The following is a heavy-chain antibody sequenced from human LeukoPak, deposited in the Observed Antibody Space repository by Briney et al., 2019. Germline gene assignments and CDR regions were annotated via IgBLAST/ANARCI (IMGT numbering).Heavy chain of an antibody. Sequence: SETLSLTCTVSGGSVSGYYWSWLRQPAGKGLEWIGRIYTSGSTNYSPSLKSRVTMSLDTSKNQFSLKLTSMTAADTAVYYCARGIYCSGNNCYYYYYYMDVWGKGTTVTVSS. CDR1: GGSVSGYY. CDR2: IYTSGST. D-gene: IGHD2-2*01. CDR3: ARGIYCSGNNCYYYYYYMDV. J-gene: IGHJ6*03. V-gene: IGHV4-4*07.